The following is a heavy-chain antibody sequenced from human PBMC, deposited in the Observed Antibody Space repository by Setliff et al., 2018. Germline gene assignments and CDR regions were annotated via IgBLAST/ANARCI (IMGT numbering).Heavy chain of an antibody. D-gene: IGHD3-22*01. V-gene: IGHV3-21*01. J-gene: IGHJ4*02. CDR2: ISSSSSYI. CDR3: ARGDSSGYYYVQEVFIDY. CDR1: AFTFSSYS. Sequence: GGSLRLSCAASAFTFSSYSMNWVRQAPGKGLEWVSSISSSSSYIYYADSVKGRFTISRDNAKNSLYLQMNSLRAEDTAVYYCARGDSSGYYYVQEVFIDYWGQGTLVTVSS.